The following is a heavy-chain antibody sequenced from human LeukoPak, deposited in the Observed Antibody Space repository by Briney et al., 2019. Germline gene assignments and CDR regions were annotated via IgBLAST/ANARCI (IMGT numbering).Heavy chain of an antibody. D-gene: IGHD3-22*01. Sequence: PSQTLSLTCTVSGGSISSGDYYWSWIRQPPEKGLEWIGYIYYSGSTYYNPSLKSRVTISVDTSKNQFSLKLSSVTAADTAVYYCARDDYYDSSGSQSNWYFDLWGRGTLVTVSS. CDR2: IYYSGST. V-gene: IGHV4-30-4*01. CDR1: GGSISSGDYY. J-gene: IGHJ2*01. CDR3: ARDDYYDSSGSQSNWYFDL.